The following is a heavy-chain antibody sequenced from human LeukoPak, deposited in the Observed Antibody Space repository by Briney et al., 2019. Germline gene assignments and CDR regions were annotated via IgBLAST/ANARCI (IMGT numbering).Heavy chain of an antibody. CDR3: AREGRGLWFGEFSYYFDY. CDR2: ISGYNSNT. J-gene: IGHJ4*02. D-gene: IGHD3-10*01. V-gene: IGHV1-18*01. CDR1: GYTFSNYV. Sequence: ASVKVSCKASGYTFSNYVINWVRQAPGQGLEWMGWISGYNSNTNYAQKLQGRVTMTTDTSTSTAYMELRSLRSDDTAVYYCAREGRGLWFGEFSYYFDYWGQGTLVTVSS.